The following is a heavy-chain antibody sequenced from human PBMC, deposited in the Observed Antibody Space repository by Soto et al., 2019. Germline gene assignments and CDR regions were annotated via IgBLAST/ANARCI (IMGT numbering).Heavy chain of an antibody. J-gene: IGHJ4*02. Sequence: GGSLRLSCAASGFTFSSYAMSWVRQAPGKGLEWVSTISGSGGSTYYADSVKGRFTISRDNSKNTLYLQMNSLRAEDTAVYYCAKPRSGWYRSFGYWGQGTLVTVSS. V-gene: IGHV3-23*01. CDR2: ISGSGGST. D-gene: IGHD6-19*01. CDR1: GFTFSSYA. CDR3: AKPRSGWYRSFGY.